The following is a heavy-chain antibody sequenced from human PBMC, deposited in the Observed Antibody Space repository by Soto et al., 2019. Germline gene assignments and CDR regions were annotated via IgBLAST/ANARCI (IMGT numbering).Heavy chain of an antibody. Sequence: QVQLVESGGGVVQPGRSLRLSCAASGFTFSSYAMHWVRQAPGKGLEWVAVISYDGSNKYYADSVKGRFTISRDNSKNTLYLQMNSLRAEDTAVYYCARDLAVTTLGAFDYWGQGTLVTVSS. CDR2: ISYDGSNK. J-gene: IGHJ4*02. D-gene: IGHD4-17*01. CDR3: ARDLAVTTLGAFDY. CDR1: GFTFSSYA. V-gene: IGHV3-30-3*01.